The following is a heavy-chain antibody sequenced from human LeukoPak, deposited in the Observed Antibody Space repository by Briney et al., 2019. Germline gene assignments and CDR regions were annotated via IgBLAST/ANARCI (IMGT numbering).Heavy chain of an antibody. J-gene: IGHJ4*02. CDR1: GFTFSDYY. CDR3: ARDFWSGYSDY. V-gene: IGHV3-11*01. Sequence: GGSLRLSCAASGFTFSDYYMSWIRQAPGKGLEWVSYISSSGSTIYYADSVKGRFTISRDNAKNSLYLQMNSLRAEDTAVYCCARDFWSGYSDYWGQGTLVTVSS. CDR2: ISSSGSTI. D-gene: IGHD3-3*01.